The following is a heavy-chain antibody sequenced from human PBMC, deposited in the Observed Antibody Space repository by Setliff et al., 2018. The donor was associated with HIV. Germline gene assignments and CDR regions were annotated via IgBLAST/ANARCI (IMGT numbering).Heavy chain of an antibody. CDR1: GASTSDRDFY. Sequence: LSLTCTVSGASTSDRDFYWGWIRQSPGKGLEWIGSVYHAGTAFYNPSLKSRLSLSLDTSKNQFSLNLTSVNAADTAVYYCARHPRHYNILTGYRYYYMDVWGKGTTVTVSS. CDR2: VYHAGTA. D-gene: IGHD3-9*01. CDR3: ARHPRHYNILTGYRYYYMDV. V-gene: IGHV4-39*01. J-gene: IGHJ6*03.